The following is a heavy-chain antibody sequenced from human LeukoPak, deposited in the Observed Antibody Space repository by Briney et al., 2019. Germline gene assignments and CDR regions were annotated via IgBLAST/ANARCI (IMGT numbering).Heavy chain of an antibody. Sequence: ASVKVSCKASGYTFTSYGISWVRQAPGQGLEWMGIINPSGGSTSYAQKFQGRVTMTRDTSTSTVYMELSSLRSEDTAVYYCATSGGYCSSTSCYDPWGQGTLVTVS. CDR2: INPSGGST. D-gene: IGHD2-2*01. CDR1: GYTFTSYG. J-gene: IGHJ5*02. V-gene: IGHV1-46*01. CDR3: ATSGGYCSSTSCYDP.